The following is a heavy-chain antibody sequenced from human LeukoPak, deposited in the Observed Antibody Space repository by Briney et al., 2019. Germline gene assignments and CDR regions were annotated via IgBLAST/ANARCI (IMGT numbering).Heavy chain of an antibody. CDR2: IYTSGST. V-gene: IGHV4-4*07. Sequence: SETLSLTCTVSGGSISSYYWSWIRQPAGKGLEWIGRIYTSGSTNYNPSLKSRVTMSVDTSKNQFSLKLSPMTAADTAVYYCASDVHSSGYYYGYFQHWGQGTLATVSS. D-gene: IGHD3-22*01. CDR1: GGSISSYY. J-gene: IGHJ1*01. CDR3: ASDVHSSGYYYGYFQH.